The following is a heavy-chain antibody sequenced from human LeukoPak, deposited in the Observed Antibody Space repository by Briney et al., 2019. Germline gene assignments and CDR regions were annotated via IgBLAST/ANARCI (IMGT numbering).Heavy chain of an antibody. CDR2: INQDGSEK. V-gene: IGHV3-7*01. D-gene: IGHD6-13*01. Sequence: GGSLRLSCVASGSTFRTYWLTWVRQAPGKGLEWVANINQDGSEKSYVDSVKGRFTISRDNAKSSLYLQMSSLRAEDTAVYYCARRYGSSVYYSYHMDVWGKGTTVTVSS. J-gene: IGHJ6*03. CDR1: GSTFRTYW. CDR3: ARRYGSSVYYSYHMDV.